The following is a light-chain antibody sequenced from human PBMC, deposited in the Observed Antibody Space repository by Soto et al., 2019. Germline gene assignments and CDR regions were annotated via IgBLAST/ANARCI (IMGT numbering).Light chain of an antibody. Sequence: DIQLTQSPSTLSASVGDIGTITCLASQSINGRFAWYKQKPGQAPNLIIYKASTLESGVPSRFSGSGSGTEFTLTVSRLQPDDFATYYCHQYHNFPPTFGQRTKVEI. J-gene: IGKJ1*01. V-gene: IGKV1-5*03. CDR1: QSINGR. CDR2: KAS. CDR3: HQYHNFPPT.